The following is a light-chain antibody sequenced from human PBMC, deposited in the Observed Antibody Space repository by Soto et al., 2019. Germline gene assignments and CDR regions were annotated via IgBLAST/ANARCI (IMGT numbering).Light chain of an antibody. V-gene: IGKV3-15*01. J-gene: IGKJ4*01. CDR2: GAS. CDR1: QSIGDT. Sequence: EIVMTQSPATLSVSPGGRATLSCRASQSIGDTLAWYQQKPGQAPRLLIYGASSRVTGFPARFSGSGSGTDFTLTISSLQPEDSATYYCQQADSFPLSFGGGTKVEI. CDR3: QQADSFPLS.